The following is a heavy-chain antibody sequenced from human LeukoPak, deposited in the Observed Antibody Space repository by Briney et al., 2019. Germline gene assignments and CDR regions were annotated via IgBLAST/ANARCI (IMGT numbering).Heavy chain of an antibody. V-gene: IGHV3-23*01. CDR1: GFTFSSYA. D-gene: IGHD3-10*01. J-gene: IGHJ4*02. CDR3: ARSRARYGSGSTSLSLPLDY. Sequence: PRGSLRLSCAASGFTFSSYAMSWVRQAPGKGLEWVSAISGSGGSTYYADSVKGRFTISRDNSKNTLYLQMNSLRAEDTAVYYCARSRARYGSGSTSLSLPLDYWGQGTLVTVSS. CDR2: ISGSGGST.